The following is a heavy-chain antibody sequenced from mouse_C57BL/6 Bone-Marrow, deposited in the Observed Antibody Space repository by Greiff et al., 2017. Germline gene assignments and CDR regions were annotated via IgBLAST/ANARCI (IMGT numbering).Heavy chain of an antibody. D-gene: IGHD2-3*01. CDR3: ARAVDGYPLYYYAMDY. CDR1: GYTFTDYY. J-gene: IGHJ4*01. Sequence: EVPLQQSGPELVKPGASVKISCKASGYTFTDYYMNWVKQSHGKSLEWIGDINPNNGGTSYNQKFKGKATLTVDKSSSTAYMELRSLTSEDSAVYYCARAVDGYPLYYYAMDYWGQGTSVTVSS. CDR2: INPNNGGT. V-gene: IGHV1-26*01.